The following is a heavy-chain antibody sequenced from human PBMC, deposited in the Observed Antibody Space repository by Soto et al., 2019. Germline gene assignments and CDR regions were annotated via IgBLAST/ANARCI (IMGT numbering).Heavy chain of an antibody. CDR1: GFTFSSYA. CDR3: AKGGEDYDFWSGYISSNLGTTTFDY. J-gene: IGHJ4*02. V-gene: IGHV3-23*01. CDR2: ISGSGGST. D-gene: IGHD3-3*01. Sequence: GGSLRLSCAASGFTFSSYAMSWVRQAPGKGLEWVSAISGSGGSTYYADSVKGRFTISRDNSKNTLYLQMNSLRAEETAVYYCAKGGEDYDFWSGYISSNLGTTTFDYWGQGTLVTVSS.